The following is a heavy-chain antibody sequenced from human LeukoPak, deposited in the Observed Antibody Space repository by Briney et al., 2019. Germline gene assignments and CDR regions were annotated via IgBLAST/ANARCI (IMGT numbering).Heavy chain of an antibody. CDR3: ATLYGDYNWYFDL. CDR1: GLTFSRYV. V-gene: IGHV3-23*01. D-gene: IGHD4-17*01. CDR2: LSASGGST. J-gene: IGHJ2*01. Sequence: GGSLRLSCASSGLTFSRYVMGWVRQAPGKGLEWVSTLSASGGSTFYAASVKGRFTVSRGNSKNTLFLQMNTLRAEDTAVYYCATLYGDYNWYFDLWGRGTLVTVSS.